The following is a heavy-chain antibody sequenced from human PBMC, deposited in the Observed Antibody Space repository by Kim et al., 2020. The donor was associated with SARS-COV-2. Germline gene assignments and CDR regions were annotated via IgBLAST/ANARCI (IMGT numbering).Heavy chain of an antibody. CDR2: INQHGSEK. J-gene: IGHJ4*02. Sequence: GGSLRLSCIASGFTFSNYWMNWVRQAPGKGLEWVANINQHGSEKYYVDSVKGRFTISRDNGKNSVTLQMNSLRVEDTAVYYCARGAWDCGTPACLINRWGQGTLITVSS. V-gene: IGHV3-7*01. CDR3: ARGAWDCGTPACLINR. D-gene: IGHD2-21*01. CDR1: GFTFSNYW.